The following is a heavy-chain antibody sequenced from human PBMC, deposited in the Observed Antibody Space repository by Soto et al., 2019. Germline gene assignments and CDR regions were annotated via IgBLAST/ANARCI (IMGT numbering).Heavy chain of an antibody. CDR1: GGSISSSSYY. V-gene: IGHV4-39*01. CDR3: ARPISSGWYRFSFDY. D-gene: IGHD6-19*01. CDR2: IYYSGST. Sequence: PSETLSLTCTVSGGSISSSSYYWGWIRQPPGKGLEWIGSIYYSGSTYYNPSLKSRVTISVDTSKNQFSLKLSSVTAADTAVYYCARPISSGWYRFSFDYWGQGTLVTVSS. J-gene: IGHJ4*02.